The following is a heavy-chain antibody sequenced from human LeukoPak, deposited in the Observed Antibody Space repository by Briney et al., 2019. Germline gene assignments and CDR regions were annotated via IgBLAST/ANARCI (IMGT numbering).Heavy chain of an antibody. D-gene: IGHD5-24*01. CDR2: INHSGST. CDR3: AREKGGEMATIYFDY. V-gene: IGHV4-34*01. CDR1: GGSISSYY. J-gene: IGHJ4*02. Sequence: SETLSLTCTVSGGSISSYYWSWIRQPPGKGLEWIGEINHSGSTNYNPSLKSRVTISVDTSKNQFSLKLSSVTAADTAVYYCAREKGGEMATIYFDYWGQGTLVTVSS.